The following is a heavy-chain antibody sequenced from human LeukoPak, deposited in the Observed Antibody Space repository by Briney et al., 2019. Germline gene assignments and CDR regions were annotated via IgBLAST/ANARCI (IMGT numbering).Heavy chain of an antibody. D-gene: IGHD4-17*01. J-gene: IGHJ4*02. Sequence: GRSLRLSCAASGFTFSRYGMHWVRQAPGKGLEWVAVIWYDGSNKYYADSVKGRFTISRDNYKNTLYLQMNSLRAEDTAVYYCAREVEYGDYGFDYWGQGTLVTVSS. CDR3: AREVEYGDYGFDY. CDR2: IWYDGSNK. CDR1: GFTFSRYG. V-gene: IGHV3-33*01.